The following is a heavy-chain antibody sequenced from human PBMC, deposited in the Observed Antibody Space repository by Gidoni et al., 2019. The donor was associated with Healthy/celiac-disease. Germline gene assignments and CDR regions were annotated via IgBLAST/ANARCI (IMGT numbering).Heavy chain of an antibody. J-gene: IGHJ4*02. CDR3: ARGYSYGYGGFYFDY. CDR2: INHSGST. V-gene: IGHV4-34*01. CDR1: GGSFSGYY. D-gene: IGHD5-18*01. Sequence: QVQLPQWGAGLLKPSETLSLTCAVHGGSFSGYYWSWIRQPPGKGLEWIGEINHSGSTNYNPSLKSRVTISVDTSKNQFSLKLSSVTAADTAVYYCARGYSYGYGGFYFDYWGQGTLVTVSS.